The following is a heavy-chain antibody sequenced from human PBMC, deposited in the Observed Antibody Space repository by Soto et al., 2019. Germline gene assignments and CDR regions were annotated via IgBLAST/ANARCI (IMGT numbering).Heavy chain of an antibody. J-gene: IGHJ1*01. D-gene: IGHD3-22*01. V-gene: IGHV4-59*08. CDR3: ASHSSGSLSWFTYFEH. CDR2: IYYSGST. CDR1: GGSISSYY. Sequence: SETLSLTCTVSGGSISSYYWSWIRQPPGKGLEWIGYIYYSGSTNYNPSLKSRVTISVDTSKNQFSLKLSSVTAADTAVYYCASHSSGSLSWFTYFEHWGQGTLVTVSS.